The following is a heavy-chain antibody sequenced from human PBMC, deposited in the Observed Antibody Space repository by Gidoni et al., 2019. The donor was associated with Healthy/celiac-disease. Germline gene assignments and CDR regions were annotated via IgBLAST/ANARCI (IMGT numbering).Heavy chain of an antibody. CDR2: IYHSGST. V-gene: IGHV4-30-2*01. CDR3: ARVRRKNALDY. J-gene: IGHJ4*02. CDR1: YISSGGYS. Sequence: YISSGGYSWSWIRQPPGKGLEWIGYIYHSGSTYYNPSLKRRVTISVDRSKNQFSLKLSSVTAADTAVYYCARVRRKNALDYWGQGTLVTVSS.